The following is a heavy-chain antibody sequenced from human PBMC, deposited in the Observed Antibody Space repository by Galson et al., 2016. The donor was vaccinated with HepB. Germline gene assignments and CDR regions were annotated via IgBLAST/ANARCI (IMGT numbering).Heavy chain of an antibody. D-gene: IGHD3-9*01. Sequence: SLRLSCAASGFSFNYYDMNWVRQAPGKGLEWVSYITGNSDTKSYAESVKGRFTISRDNVMNSLYLQMNSLRDDDTAVYYCARVAILTGYYSLDSWGQGTLVTVSS. J-gene: IGHJ4*02. CDR2: ITGNSDTK. CDR1: GFSFNYYD. CDR3: ARVAILTGYYSLDS. V-gene: IGHV3-48*02.